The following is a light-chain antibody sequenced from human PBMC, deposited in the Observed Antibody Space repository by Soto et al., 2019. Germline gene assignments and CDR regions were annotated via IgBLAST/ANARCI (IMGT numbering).Light chain of an antibody. CDR2: AAS. CDR1: QSISSY. J-gene: IGKJ3*01. CDR3: QQSSSTPMT. V-gene: IGKV1-39*01. Sequence: DIQMTQSPSSLSASVGDRVTITCRASQSISSYLNWYQQKPGKAPKLLIYAASSLQSGVPSRFSCSGSGTDFTLIISSRQPEDFATYYCQQSSSTPMTFGPGTKVDIK.